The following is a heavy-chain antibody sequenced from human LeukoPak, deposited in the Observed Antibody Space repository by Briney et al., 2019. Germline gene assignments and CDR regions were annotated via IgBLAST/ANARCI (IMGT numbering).Heavy chain of an antibody. J-gene: IGHJ4*02. D-gene: IGHD3-10*01. CDR1: GGSISSSSYY. CDR2: VYYNGSA. CDR3: ARHEAHGSGLIDY. Sequence: SETLSLTCTVSGGSISSSSYYWGWIRQPPGKGLEWIGRVYYNGSAYYNPSLKSRVTISVDTSKNQFSLNLRSVTAADTAVYHCARHEAHGSGLIDYWGQGTLVTVSS. V-gene: IGHV4-39*01.